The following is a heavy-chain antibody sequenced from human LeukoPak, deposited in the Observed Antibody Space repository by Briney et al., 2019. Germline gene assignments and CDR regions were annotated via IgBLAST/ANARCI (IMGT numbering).Heavy chain of an antibody. CDR2: ISAYNGNT. CDR1: GYTFTSYG. D-gene: IGHD3-10*01. V-gene: IGHV1-18*01. J-gene: IGHJ4*02. Sequence: ASVKVSCKASGYTFTSYGISWVRQAPGQGLELMGWISAYNGNTNYAQKLQGRVTMTTDTSTSTAYMELRSLRSDDTAVYYCARVKNQYYYGSGSYYNRIIDYWGQGTLVTVSS. CDR3: ARVKNQYYYGSGSYYNRIIDY.